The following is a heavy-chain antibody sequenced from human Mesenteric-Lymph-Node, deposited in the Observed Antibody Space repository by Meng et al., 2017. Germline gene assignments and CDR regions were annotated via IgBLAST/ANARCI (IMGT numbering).Heavy chain of an antibody. D-gene: IGHD3-22*01. CDR2: IYYSGST. CDR3: ARVDSGGYFLDY. V-gene: IGHV4-31*03. Sequence: QVQLQESGPGLVKPSQTLSLTCTVSGGSISSGGHSWSWIRQHPGKGLEWMAYIYYSGSTYYNPSLKSRVILSVDTSKNQFSLKLSSVTAADTAVYYCARVDSGGYFLDYWGQGTLVTVSS. J-gene: IGHJ4*01. CDR1: GGSISSGGHS.